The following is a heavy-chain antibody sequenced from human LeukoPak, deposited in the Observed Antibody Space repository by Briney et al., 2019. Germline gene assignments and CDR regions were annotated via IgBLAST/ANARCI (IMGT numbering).Heavy chain of an antibody. CDR3: ARDPEFDGGHGFDH. CDR2: VYYSGGT. V-gene: IGHV4-59*01. CDR1: GGSLSNYY. D-gene: IGHD4-23*01. J-gene: IGHJ4*02. Sequence: SETLSLTCSVSGGSLSNYYWNWIRQPPGKGLEWIGQVYYSGGTKYNPSLQSRVTISVDTSKTQFSLKLSSVTAADTAVYYCARDPEFDGGHGFDHWGQGTLVTVSS.